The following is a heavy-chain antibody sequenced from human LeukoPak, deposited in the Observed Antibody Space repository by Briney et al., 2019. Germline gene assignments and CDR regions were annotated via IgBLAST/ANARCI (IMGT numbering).Heavy chain of an antibody. J-gene: IGHJ6*02. CDR3: AKDRLFGSGLNGPHYYYGMDV. Sequence: PGGSLRLSCAASGFIFSSYAMHWVRQAPGKGLEWVAVILYDGNNKHYAESVKGRFTISRDNSNNMLYLQMNSLRPEDTAVYYCAKDRLFGSGLNGPHYYYGMDVWGQGTTVTVSS. V-gene: IGHV3-30*18. CDR1: GFIFSSYA. D-gene: IGHD1-26*01. CDR2: ILYDGNNK.